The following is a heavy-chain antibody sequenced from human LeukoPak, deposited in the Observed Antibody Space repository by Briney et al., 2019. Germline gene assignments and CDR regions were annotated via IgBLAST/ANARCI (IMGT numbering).Heavy chain of an antibody. D-gene: IGHD6-13*01. CDR1: DASITSIC. CDR2: IHSSGNP. CDR3: ARHIIRGQYLVHFDY. Sequence: PSESMSLTCRVADASITSICWSWIRPPPGTVLEWIGYIHSSGNPYYNPSFNSRVTIPVTPPKSQFSLSRKSVTAADTAVYYCARHIIRGQYLVHFDYWSQGTLVTVSS. J-gene: IGHJ4*02. V-gene: IGHV4-59*08.